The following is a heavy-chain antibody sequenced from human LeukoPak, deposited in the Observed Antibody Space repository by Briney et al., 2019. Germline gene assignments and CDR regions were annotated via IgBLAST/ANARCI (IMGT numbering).Heavy chain of an antibody. J-gene: IGHJ6*02. Sequence: PSETLSLTCAVYGGSFSGYYWSWIRQPPGKGLEWIGYIYYSGSTNYNPSLKSRVTISVDTSKNQFSLKLSSVTAADTAVYYCARAPYSSYYYYGMDVWGQGTTVTVSS. D-gene: IGHD3-22*01. V-gene: IGHV4-59*01. CDR3: ARAPYSSYYYYGMDV. CDR1: GGSFSGYY. CDR2: IYYSGST.